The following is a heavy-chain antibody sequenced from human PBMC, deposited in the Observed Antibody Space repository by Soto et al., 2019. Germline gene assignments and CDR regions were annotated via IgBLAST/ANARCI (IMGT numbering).Heavy chain of an antibody. Sequence: GESLKISCKGSGYSFSTYWIGWVRQMTGKGLEWMGIIYPGDSDTRYSPSFQGQVTISADKSISTAYLQWSSLKASDTAMYYCARLYYYDSSGYYYGVEYFQHWGQGTLVTVSS. CDR1: GYSFSTYW. CDR3: ARLYYYDSSGYYYGVEYFQH. CDR2: IYPGDSDT. V-gene: IGHV5-51*01. D-gene: IGHD3-22*01. J-gene: IGHJ1*01.